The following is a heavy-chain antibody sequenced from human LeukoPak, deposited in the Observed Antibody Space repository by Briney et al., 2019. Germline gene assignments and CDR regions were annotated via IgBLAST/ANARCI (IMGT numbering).Heavy chain of an antibody. CDR2: ITASSGTT. Sequence: GGSLRLSCAASGFTFRSFGMTWVRQAPGKGLEWVSGITASSGTTYYADSVKGRFTISRDNSKNTLYLQMNSLRAEDTAVYYCAKGSADGRPYYFDDWGQGILVTVSS. V-gene: IGHV3-23*01. CDR1: GFTFRSFG. CDR3: AKGSADGRPYYFDD. D-gene: IGHD2-15*01. J-gene: IGHJ4*02.